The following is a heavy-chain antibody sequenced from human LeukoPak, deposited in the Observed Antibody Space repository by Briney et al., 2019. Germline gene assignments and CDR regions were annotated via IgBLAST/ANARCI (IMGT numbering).Heavy chain of an antibody. J-gene: IGHJ6*03. CDR2: ISYDGTYK. Sequence: GRSLRLSCAASGFTFSSYAIHWVRQAQGKGLEWLAVISYDGTYKYYADSVKGRFNISRDNSKNTLFLQMNSLRAEDTAVYYCARSQRPSSPIEYYYYMGVWGKGTTVTVSS. CDR1: GFTFSSYA. D-gene: IGHD6-25*01. CDR3: ARSQRPSSPIEYYYYMGV. V-gene: IGHV3-30-3*01.